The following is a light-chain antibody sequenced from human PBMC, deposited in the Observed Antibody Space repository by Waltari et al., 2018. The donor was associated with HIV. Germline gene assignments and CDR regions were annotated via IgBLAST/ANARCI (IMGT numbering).Light chain of an antibody. Sequence: EIVLTQSPGTLSLSPGDRATLFCRASETVSSNFLAWYQQKPVQAPRLLIYGASNRVTGVPDKFSGSGSGTDFTLTITRLEPDDFAVYYCQQYGTSPTFGQGTKVEIQ. V-gene: IGKV3-20*01. CDR1: ETVSSNF. CDR3: QQYGTSPT. CDR2: GAS. J-gene: IGKJ1*01.